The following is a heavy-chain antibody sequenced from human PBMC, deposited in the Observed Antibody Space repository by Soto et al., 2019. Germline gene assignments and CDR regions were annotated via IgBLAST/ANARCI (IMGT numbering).Heavy chain of an antibody. CDR1: GFTFSSYG. V-gene: IGHV3-30*18. CDR3: AKARQGWYFDY. D-gene: IGHD6-19*01. CDR2: ISYDGSNK. Sequence: QVQLVESGGGVVQPGRSLRLSCAASGFTFSSYGMHWVRQAPGTGLEWVAVISYDGSNKYYAASVKGRFTISRDNSKNTLYLQMNSLRAEDTAVYDCAKARQGWYFDYWGQGTLVTVSS. J-gene: IGHJ4*02.